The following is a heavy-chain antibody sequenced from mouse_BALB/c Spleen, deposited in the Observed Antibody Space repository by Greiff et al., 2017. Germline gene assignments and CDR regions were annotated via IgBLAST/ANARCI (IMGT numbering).Heavy chain of an antibody. CDR1: GYAFSSYW. V-gene: IGHV1-80*01. CDR2: IYPGDGDT. J-gene: IGHJ2*01. D-gene: IGHD2-14*01. Sequence: QVQLQQSGAELVRPGSSVKISCKASGYAFSSYWMNWVKQRPGQGLEWIGQIYPGDGDTNYNGKFKGKATLTADKSSSTAYMQLSSLTSEDSAVYFCARLGDRLYYFDYWGQGTTLAVSS. CDR3: ARLGDRLYYFDY.